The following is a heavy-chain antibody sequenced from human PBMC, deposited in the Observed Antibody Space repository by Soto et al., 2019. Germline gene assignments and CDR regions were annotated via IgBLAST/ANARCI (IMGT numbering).Heavy chain of an antibody. CDR1: GYTFTSYY. J-gene: IGHJ3*02. CDR3: ARLVNRGGDCFDAVDI. V-gene: IGHV1-46*01. Sequence: ASVKVSCKASGYTFTSYYMHWVRQAPGQGLEWMGIINPSGGSTSYAQKFQGRVTTTADKSTSTAYMELSSLRSEDTAVYYCARLVNRGGDCFDAVDIWG. CDR2: INPSGGST. D-gene: IGHD2-21*02.